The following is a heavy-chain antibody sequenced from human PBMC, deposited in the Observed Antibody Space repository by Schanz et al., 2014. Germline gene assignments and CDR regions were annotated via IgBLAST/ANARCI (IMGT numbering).Heavy chain of an antibody. CDR2: ISYDGSHK. J-gene: IGHJ6*02. D-gene: IGHD6-13*01. CDR1: GFTFSSYG. V-gene: IGHV3-30*19. CDR3: ARDRQQLVGRIGYYYGMDV. Sequence: QVQLVESGGVVVQPGRSLRLSCAASGFTFSSYGMHWVRQAPGKGLEWVAVISYDGSHKDYADSVKGRFTISRDNSKNTLYLQMNSLRAEDTAVYYCARDRQQLVGRIGYYYGMDVWGQGTTV.